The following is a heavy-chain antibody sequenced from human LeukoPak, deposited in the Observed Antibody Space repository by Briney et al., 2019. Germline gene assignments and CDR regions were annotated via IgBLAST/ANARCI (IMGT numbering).Heavy chain of an antibody. J-gene: IGHJ4*02. Sequence: PSETLSLTCTVSGGSISSGGYYWSWIRQPPGRGLEWIGYIYHSGSTFYNPSLRSRVTISVDRSKNQFSLKLSSVTAADTAVYYCARDRSDTAMPLGYWGQGTLVTVSS. D-gene: IGHD5-18*01. CDR2: IYHSGST. CDR1: GGSISSGGYY. V-gene: IGHV4-30-2*01. CDR3: ARDRSDTAMPLGY.